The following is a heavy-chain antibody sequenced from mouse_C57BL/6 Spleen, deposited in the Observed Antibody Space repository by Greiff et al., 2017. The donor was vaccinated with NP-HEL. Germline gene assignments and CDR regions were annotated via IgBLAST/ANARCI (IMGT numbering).Heavy chain of an antibody. CDR2: ISSKSSNYAT. J-gene: IGHJ4*01. Sequence: EVKLVESGGGLVQPKGSLKLSCAASGFTFTTYAMHWVRQAPGKGLEWVARISSKSSNYATYYADSVKDRFTISRDDSQSMLYLQMNNLKTEDTAMYYCVRGKLTGPHYYAMDYWGQGTSVTVSS. D-gene: IGHD4-1*01. CDR1: GFTFTTYA. CDR3: VRGKLTGPHYYAMDY. V-gene: IGHV10-3*01.